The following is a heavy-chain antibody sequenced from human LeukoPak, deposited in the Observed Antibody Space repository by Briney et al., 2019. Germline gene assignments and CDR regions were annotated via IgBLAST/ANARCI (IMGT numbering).Heavy chain of an antibody. Sequence: RPSETLSLTCDASGYSISSSNWWGWIRQPPGKGLEWIGYIYYSGSTYYNPSLKSRVTMSVDTSKNQFSLKLSSVTAVDTAVYYCARTYSSSWNIFDYWGQGTLVTVSS. J-gene: IGHJ4*02. CDR1: GYSISSSNW. CDR3: ARTYSSSWNIFDY. CDR2: IYYSGST. V-gene: IGHV4-28*01. D-gene: IGHD6-13*01.